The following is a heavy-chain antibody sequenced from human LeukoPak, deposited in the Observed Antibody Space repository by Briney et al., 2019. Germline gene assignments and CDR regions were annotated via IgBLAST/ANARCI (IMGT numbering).Heavy chain of an antibody. CDR3: ARVRRNSSGYYGQDAFDI. V-gene: IGHV1-18*01. CDR2: ISAYNGNT. J-gene: IGHJ3*02. D-gene: IGHD3-22*01. CDR1: GYTFTSYG. Sequence: GASVKLSCKASGYTFTSYGISWVRQAPGQGLELMGWISAYNGNTNYAQKLQGRVTMTTDTSTSTAYMELRSLRSDDTAVYYCARVRRNSSGYYGQDAFDIWGQGTMVTVSS.